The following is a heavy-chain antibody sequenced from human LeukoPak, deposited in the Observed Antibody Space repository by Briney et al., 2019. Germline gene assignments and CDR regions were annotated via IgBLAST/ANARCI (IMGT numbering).Heavy chain of an antibody. J-gene: IGHJ4*02. CDR2: IYYSGST. D-gene: IGHD6-13*01. V-gene: IGHV4-59*01. Sequence: SETLSLTCTVSGGSISSYYWSWIRQPPGKGLEWIEYIYYSGSTNYNPSLKSRVTISVDTSKNQFSLKLSSVTAADTAVYYCARSRGSSWFHDYWGQGTLVTVSS. CDR1: GGSISSYY. CDR3: ARSRGSSWFHDY.